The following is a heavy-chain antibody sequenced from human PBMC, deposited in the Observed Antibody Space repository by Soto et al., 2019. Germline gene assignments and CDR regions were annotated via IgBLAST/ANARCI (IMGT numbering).Heavy chain of an antibody. D-gene: IGHD3-10*01. CDR1: GGSISSYY. V-gene: IGHV4-59*01. J-gene: IGHJ5*02. Sequence: QVQLQESGPGLVKPSETLSLTCTVSGGSISSYYWSWIRQPPGKGLEWIGYIYYSGSTNYNPSLKSRVTISVDTSKNQFSLKLSSVTAADTAVYYCARKATRESTVLLWFGEFHPNWFDPWGQGTLVTVSS. CDR2: IYYSGST. CDR3: ARKATRESTVLLWFGEFHPNWFDP.